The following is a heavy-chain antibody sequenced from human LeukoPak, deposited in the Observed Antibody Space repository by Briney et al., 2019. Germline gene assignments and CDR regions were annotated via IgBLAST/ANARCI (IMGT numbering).Heavy chain of an antibody. Sequence: PSETLSLTCAVYGGSFSDYYWSWIRQPPGKGLEWIAEINHSGTSNYNPSLKSRVTISVDTSKNQFSLKLSSVTAADTAVYYCAREGGYYGSGPRGPFDYWGQGTLVTVSS. J-gene: IGHJ4*02. V-gene: IGHV4-34*01. D-gene: IGHD3-10*01. CDR1: GGSFSDYY. CDR3: AREGGYYGSGPRGPFDY. CDR2: INHSGTS.